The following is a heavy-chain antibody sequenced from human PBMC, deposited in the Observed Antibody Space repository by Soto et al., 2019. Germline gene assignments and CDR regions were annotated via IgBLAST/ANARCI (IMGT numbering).Heavy chain of an antibody. CDR3: ARDHLGGMAAAGTAFDI. D-gene: IGHD6-13*01. J-gene: IGHJ3*02. CDR2: IYHSGST. V-gene: IGHV4-4*02. Sequence: QVQLQESGPGLVKPSGTLSLTCAVSGGSISSSNWWSWVRQPPGKGLEWIGEIYHSGSTNYNPSLQTRVTLTEDKHNNHFSRKLSSVPAADTAVYYCARDHLGGMAAAGTAFDIWGQGTMVTVSS. CDR1: GGSISSSNW.